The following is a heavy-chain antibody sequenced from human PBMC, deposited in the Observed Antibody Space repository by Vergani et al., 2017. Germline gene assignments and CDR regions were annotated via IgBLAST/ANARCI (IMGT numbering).Heavy chain of an antibody. CDR3: ARVPKWLRFFDY. Sequence: QVQLVQSGAEVKKPGASVKVSCKASGYTFTGYYMHWVRQAPGQGLEWMGWINPNSGGTHYAQKFQCRVTMTRDTSISTAYMELSRLRSDDTAVYYCARVPKWLRFFDYWGQGTLVTVSS. J-gene: IGHJ4*02. CDR1: GYTFTGYY. CDR2: INPNSGGT. V-gene: IGHV1-2*02. D-gene: IGHD5-12*01.